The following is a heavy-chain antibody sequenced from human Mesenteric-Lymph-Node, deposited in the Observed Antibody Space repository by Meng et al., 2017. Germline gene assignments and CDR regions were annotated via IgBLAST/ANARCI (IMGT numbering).Heavy chain of an antibody. CDR2: IIPIFGTA. D-gene: IGHD3-10*01. V-gene: IGHV1-69*05. CDR3: ARGGYYYGSGGYYTGAFDI. J-gene: IGHJ3*02. CDR1: GGTFSSYA. Sequence: SVKVSCKASGGTFSSYAISWVRQAPGQGLEWMGGIIPIFGTANYAQKFQGRVTITTDESTSTAYMELSSLRSEDTAVYYCARGGYYYGSGGYYTGAFDIWGQGTMVTVSS.